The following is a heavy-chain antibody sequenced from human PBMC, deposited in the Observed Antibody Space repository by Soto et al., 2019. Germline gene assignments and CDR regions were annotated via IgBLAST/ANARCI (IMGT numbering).Heavy chain of an antibody. CDR1: GYTFTSYA. D-gene: IGHD3-3*01. CDR3: ARGILRLLEWLPEYDLVY. J-gene: IGHJ4*02. Sequence: ASVKVSCKASGYTFTSYAMHWVRQAPGQRLEWMGWINAGNGNTKYSQKFQGRVTITRDTSASTAYMELSSLRSEDTAVYYCARGILRLLEWLPEYDLVYLGQGTLVTGSS. CDR2: INAGNGNT. V-gene: IGHV1-3*01.